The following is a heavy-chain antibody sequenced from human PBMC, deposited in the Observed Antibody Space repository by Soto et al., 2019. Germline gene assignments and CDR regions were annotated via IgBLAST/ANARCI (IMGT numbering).Heavy chain of an antibody. Sequence: GGSLRLSCAASGFTFSSYAMHWVRQAPGKGLEWVAVISYDGSNKYYADSVKGRFTISRDNSKNTLYLQMNSLRAEDTAVYYCAREKLRRYYYYGMDVWGQGTTVTVSS. J-gene: IGHJ6*02. CDR2: ISYDGSNK. CDR1: GFTFSSYA. D-gene: IGHD1-26*01. CDR3: AREKLRRYYYYGMDV. V-gene: IGHV3-30-3*01.